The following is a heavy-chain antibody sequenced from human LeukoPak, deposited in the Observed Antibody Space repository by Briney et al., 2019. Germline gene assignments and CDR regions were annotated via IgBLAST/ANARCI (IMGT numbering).Heavy chain of an antibody. D-gene: IGHD3-10*02. J-gene: IGHJ3*02. CDR2: IRYDGSNK. Sequence: GGSLRLSCAASGFTFSSYGMHWVRQAPGKGLEWVAFIRYDGSNKYYADSVKGRFTISRDNSKNTLYLQMNSLRAEDTAVYYCARVFPRFGELGGAFDIWGQGTMVTVSS. CDR1: GFTFSSYG. CDR3: ARVFPRFGELGGAFDI. V-gene: IGHV3-30*02.